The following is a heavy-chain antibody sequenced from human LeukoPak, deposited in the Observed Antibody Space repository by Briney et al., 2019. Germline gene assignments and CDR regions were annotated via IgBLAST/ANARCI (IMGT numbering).Heavy chain of an antibody. CDR1: GYSISSGYY. D-gene: IGHD2-2*01. CDR3: ARRYCSSTSCPIDY. J-gene: IGHJ4*02. Sequence: PSETLSLTCAVSGYSISSGYYWGWIRQPPGKGLEWIGSIYHSGSTYYNPSLKSRVTISVDTSKNQFSLKLSSVTAADTAVYYCARRYCSSTSCPIDYWGQGTPVTVSS. V-gene: IGHV4-38-2*01. CDR2: IYHSGST.